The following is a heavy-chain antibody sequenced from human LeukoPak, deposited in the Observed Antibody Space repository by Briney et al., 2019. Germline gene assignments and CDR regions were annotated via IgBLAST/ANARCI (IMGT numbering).Heavy chain of an antibody. CDR3: AREEQWLVRGAFDI. J-gene: IGHJ3*02. CDR1: GFTVSSNY. Sequence: GGSLRLSCAASGFTVSSNYMSWVRQAPGKGLEWVSVIYSGGSTYYADSVKGRFTISRDNSKNTLYLQMNSLRAEDTAVYYCAREEQWLVRGAFDIWGQGTMVTVSS. CDR2: IYSGGST. V-gene: IGHV3-53*01. D-gene: IGHD6-19*01.